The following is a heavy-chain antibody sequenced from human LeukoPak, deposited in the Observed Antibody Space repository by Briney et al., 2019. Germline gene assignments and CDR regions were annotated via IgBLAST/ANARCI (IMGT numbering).Heavy chain of an antibody. D-gene: IGHD6-13*01. Sequence: GGSLRLSCAASGFTFSSYSMNWVRQAPGKGLEWVSSISSSSSYIYYADSVKGRFTISRDNAKNSLYLQMNGLRAEDTAVYYCARDRRGIAAAGLDYWGQGTLVTVSS. CDR2: ISSSSSYI. CDR1: GFTFSSYS. V-gene: IGHV3-21*01. CDR3: ARDRRGIAAAGLDY. J-gene: IGHJ4*02.